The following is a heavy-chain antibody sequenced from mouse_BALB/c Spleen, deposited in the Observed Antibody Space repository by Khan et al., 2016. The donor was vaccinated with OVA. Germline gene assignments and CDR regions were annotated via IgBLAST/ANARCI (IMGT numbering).Heavy chain of an antibody. CDR2: INPHIGET. V-gene: IGHV1-20*02. D-gene: IGHD1-1*01. CDR3: TRIYRSDFDY. CDR1: GYSFTSYF. J-gene: IGHJ2*01. Sequence: VQLKESGPELVRPGASVKISCTASGYSFTSYFMNWVMQSHGKSLEWIGRINPHIGETFYNQRFKDKATLTVDESSSTAHMELRSLASEDSAVYYCTRIYRSDFDYWGQGTTLTVSP.